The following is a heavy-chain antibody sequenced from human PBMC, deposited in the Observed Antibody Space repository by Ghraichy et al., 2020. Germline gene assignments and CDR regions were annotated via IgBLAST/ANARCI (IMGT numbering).Heavy chain of an antibody. Sequence: ESLNISCAVYGGSFSGYYWSWIRQPPGKELEWIGEINHSGSTNYNPSLKSRVTISVDTSKNQFSLKLSSVTAADTAVYYCARRWGYDYVWGSYRYNYFDYWGQGTLVTVSS. J-gene: IGHJ4*02. CDR3: ARRWGYDYVWGSYRYNYFDY. CDR1: GGSFSGYY. D-gene: IGHD3-16*02. CDR2: INHSGST. V-gene: IGHV4-34*01.